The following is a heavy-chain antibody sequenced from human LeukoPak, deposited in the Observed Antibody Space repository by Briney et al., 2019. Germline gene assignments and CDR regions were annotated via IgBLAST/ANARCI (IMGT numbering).Heavy chain of an antibody. CDR2: INPGGGST. Sequence: GASVKVSCKASGYTFTSYYIHWVRQAPGQGLEWMGVINPGGGSTSYAQKFQGRVTMTRDTSTSTVYMELSRLRSDDTAVYYCARSDIVATIERKNYYFDYWGQGTLVTVSS. D-gene: IGHD5-12*01. V-gene: IGHV1-46*01. CDR3: ARSDIVATIERKNYYFDY. J-gene: IGHJ4*02. CDR1: GYTFTSYY.